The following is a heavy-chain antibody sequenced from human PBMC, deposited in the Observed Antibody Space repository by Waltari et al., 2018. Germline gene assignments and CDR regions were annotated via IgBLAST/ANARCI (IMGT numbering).Heavy chain of an antibody. V-gene: IGHV4-59*01. CDR1: GGSISSYY. CDR3: ARGEAVAELNFDY. CDR2: IYYSGST. J-gene: IGHJ4*02. Sequence: QVQLQESGPGLVKPSETLSLTCTVSGGSISSYYWSWIRQPPGKGLEWIGYIYYSGSTNYNPSLKSRVTISVDTSKNQFSLKLSSVTAADTAVYYCARGEAVAELNFDYWGQGTLVTVSS. D-gene: IGHD6-19*01.